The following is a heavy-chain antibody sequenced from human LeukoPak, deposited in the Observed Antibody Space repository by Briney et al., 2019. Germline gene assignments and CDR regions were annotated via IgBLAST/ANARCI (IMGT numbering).Heavy chain of an antibody. Sequence: GGSLRLSCAASGFTFSSYSMNWVRRAPGEGLEWVSSISSSSSYIYYADSVKGRFTISRDNAKNSLYLQMNSLRAEDTAVYYCARDPNYYGSGSPPDYWGQGTLVTVSS. J-gene: IGHJ4*02. CDR2: ISSSSSYI. CDR1: GFTFSSYS. V-gene: IGHV3-21*01. D-gene: IGHD3-10*01. CDR3: ARDPNYYGSGSPPDY.